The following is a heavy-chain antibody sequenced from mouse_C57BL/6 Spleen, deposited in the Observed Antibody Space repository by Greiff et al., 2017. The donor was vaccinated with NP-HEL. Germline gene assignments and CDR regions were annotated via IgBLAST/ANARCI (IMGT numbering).Heavy chain of an antibody. J-gene: IGHJ4*01. Sequence: VQLQQSGPELVKPGASVKISCKASGYAFSSSWMNWVKQRPGKGLEWIGRIYPGDGDTNYNGKFKGKATLTADKSSSTAYMQLSSLTSEDSAVYFCARSRYSNFWGQGTSVTVSS. D-gene: IGHD2-5*01. CDR2: IYPGDGDT. V-gene: IGHV1-82*01. CDR3: ARSRYSNF. CDR1: GYAFSSSW.